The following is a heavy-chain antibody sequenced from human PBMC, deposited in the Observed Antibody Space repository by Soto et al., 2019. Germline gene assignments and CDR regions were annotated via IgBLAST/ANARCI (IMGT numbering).Heavy chain of an antibody. CDR1: GFTFISYS. Sequence: GGSLRLSCAASGFTFISYSMNCFRHAPLKGLEWVSSISSSSSYIYYADSVKGRFTISRDNAKNSLYLQMNSLRAEDTAVYYCARDHLATIFGVVTPSGRYYGMDVWGQGTTVTVSS. D-gene: IGHD3-3*01. V-gene: IGHV3-21*01. CDR3: ARDHLATIFGVVTPSGRYYGMDV. CDR2: ISSSSSYI. J-gene: IGHJ6*02.